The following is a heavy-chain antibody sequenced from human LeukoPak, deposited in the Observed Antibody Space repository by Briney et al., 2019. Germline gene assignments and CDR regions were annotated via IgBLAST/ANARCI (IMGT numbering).Heavy chain of an antibody. V-gene: IGHV3-11*01. CDR3: ARGVMNGMDV. Sequence: TGGSLRLSCAASGFTFTDYYMSWLRQAPGKGLEWVSYISGSGSTIYYADSVKGRFTISRDNAKNSLYLQMNSLRAEDTAVYYCARGVMNGMDVWGQGTTVTVSS. CDR2: ISGSGSTI. D-gene: IGHD2-8*01. CDR1: GFTFTDYY. J-gene: IGHJ6*02.